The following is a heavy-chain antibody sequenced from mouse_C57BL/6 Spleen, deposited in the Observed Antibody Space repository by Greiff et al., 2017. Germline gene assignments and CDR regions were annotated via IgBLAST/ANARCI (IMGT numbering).Heavy chain of an antibody. D-gene: IGHD4-1*01. CDR1: GYTFTSYW. V-gene: IGHV1-69*01. Sequence: QVQLQQPGAELVMPGASVKLSCKASGYTFTSYWMHWVQQTPGQGLEWIGEIDPSDSYTNYNQKFKGKSTLTVDKSSSTAYMQLSSLTSEDSAVYDCARSNWDYFEYWGQGTTRTVSS. CDR3: ARSNWDYFEY. CDR2: IDPSDSYT. J-gene: IGHJ2*01.